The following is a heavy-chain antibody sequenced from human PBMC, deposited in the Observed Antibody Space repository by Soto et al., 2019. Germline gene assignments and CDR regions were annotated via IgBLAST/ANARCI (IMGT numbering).Heavy chain of an antibody. D-gene: IGHD2-21*01. CDR2: IYYSGST. V-gene: IGHV4-59*01. Sequence: PSETLSLTCTVSGGSISSYYWSWIRQPPGKGLEWIGYIYYSGSTNYNPSLKSRVTISVDTSKNQFSLKLSSVTAADTAVYYCARLAPYCGGDCYDPYFDYWGQGTLVTVSS. J-gene: IGHJ4*02. CDR3: ARLAPYCGGDCYDPYFDY. CDR1: GGSISSYY.